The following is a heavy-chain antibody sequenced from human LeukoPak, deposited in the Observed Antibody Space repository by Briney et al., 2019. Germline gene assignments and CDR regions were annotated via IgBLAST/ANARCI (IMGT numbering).Heavy chain of an antibody. J-gene: IGHJ5*02. D-gene: IGHD3-22*01. CDR2: TYYRSKWYN. Sequence: SQTLSLTCAISGDSVSSNSAAWNWIRQSPSRGLEWLGRTYYRSKWYNDYAVSVKSRITINPDTSKNQFSLKLSSVTAADTAVYYCARVVGLITLCSQCDNWFDPWGQGTLVTVSS. CDR1: GDSVSSNSAA. V-gene: IGHV6-1*01. CDR3: ARVVGLITLCSQCDNWFDP.